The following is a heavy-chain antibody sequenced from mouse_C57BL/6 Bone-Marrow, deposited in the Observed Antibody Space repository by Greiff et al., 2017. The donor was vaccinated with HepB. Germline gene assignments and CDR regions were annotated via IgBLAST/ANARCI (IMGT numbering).Heavy chain of an antibody. D-gene: IGHD3-2*02. CDR3: ARSGTAQAPFDY. Sequence: VQLQQSGAELVKPGASVKLSCKASGYTFTSYWMHWVKQRPGQGLEWIGMIHPNSGSTNYNEKFKSKATLTVDKSSSTAYMQLSSLTSEDSAVYYCARSGTAQAPFDYWGQGTTLTVSS. J-gene: IGHJ2*01. CDR2: IHPNSGST. V-gene: IGHV1-64*01. CDR1: GYTFTSYW.